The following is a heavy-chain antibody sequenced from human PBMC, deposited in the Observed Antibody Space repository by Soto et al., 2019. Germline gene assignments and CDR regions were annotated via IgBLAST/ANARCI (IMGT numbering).Heavy chain of an antibody. CDR3: SREIGDGYNYNAFDI. J-gene: IGHJ3*02. Sequence: DVQLVESGGGLVKAGRSLRLSCTASGLTFADYAMSWFRQAPGKGLEWVGFMRSKVYGGATEYAASLKGRFTMSRDDSRNIAYLQMNSLKTEDTAVYFCSREIGDGYNYNAFDIWGQGTMVTVSS. D-gene: IGHD5-12*01. CDR1: GLTFADYA. V-gene: IGHV3-49*05. CDR2: MRSKVYGGAT.